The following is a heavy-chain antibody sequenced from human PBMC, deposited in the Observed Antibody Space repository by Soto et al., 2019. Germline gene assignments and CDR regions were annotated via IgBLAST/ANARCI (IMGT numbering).Heavy chain of an antibody. CDR3: ARDSVTLVRGVIRFDS. CDR2: ITPSGGGT. V-gene: IGHV1-46*01. CDR1: GYPFTNYY. J-gene: IGHJ4*02. D-gene: IGHD3-10*01. Sequence: VKVSCKAAGYPFTNYYVHCVRHAPGQGLEWMGMITPSGGGTSYAQKFQCRVTMTTDTSTSTVYMELRSLRSEDTAVYYCARDSVTLVRGVIRFDSWGQGTMVTVSS.